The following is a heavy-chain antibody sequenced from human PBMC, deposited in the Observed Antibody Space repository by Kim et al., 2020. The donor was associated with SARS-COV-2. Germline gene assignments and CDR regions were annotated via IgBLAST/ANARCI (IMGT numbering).Heavy chain of an antibody. J-gene: IGHJ4*02. Sequence: VKDPFTISRDNAKNSLYLQMNSLRAEDTAVYYCARVPLGFEYYYDRRLDYWGQGTLVTVSS. V-gene: IGHV3-48*03. D-gene: IGHD3-22*01. CDR3: ARVPLGFEYYYDRRLDY.